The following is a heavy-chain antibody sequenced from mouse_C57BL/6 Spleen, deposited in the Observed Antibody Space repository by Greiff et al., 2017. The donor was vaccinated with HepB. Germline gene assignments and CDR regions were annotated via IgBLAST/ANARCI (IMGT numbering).Heavy chain of an antibody. Sequence: VKLMESGAELARPGASVKLSCKASGYTFTSYGISWVKQRTGQGLEWIGEIYPRSGNTYYNEKFKGKATLTADKSSSTAYMELRSLTSEDSAVYFCAREDGYGGYSPWFAYWGQGTLVTVAA. D-gene: IGHD2-3*01. CDR1: GYTFTSYG. CDR3: AREDGYGGYSPWFAY. CDR2: IYPRSGNT. V-gene: IGHV1-81*01. J-gene: IGHJ3*01.